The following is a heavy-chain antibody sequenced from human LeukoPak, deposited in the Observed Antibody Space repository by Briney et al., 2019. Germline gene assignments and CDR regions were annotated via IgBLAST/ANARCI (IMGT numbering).Heavy chain of an antibody. J-gene: IGHJ4*02. D-gene: IGHD3-22*01. Sequence: SETLSLTCTVSHWIIPKNDHFWLWIRQPPGKGLEWLGSVYYSGNTYSNPSLRSRVSISVDTYKNQFSLKLASVTAADSAVYFCARHGATMIVVENWGQGTLVTVSS. CDR1: HWIIPKNDHF. CDR3: ARHGATMIVVEN. CDR2: VYYSGNT. V-gene: IGHV4-39*01.